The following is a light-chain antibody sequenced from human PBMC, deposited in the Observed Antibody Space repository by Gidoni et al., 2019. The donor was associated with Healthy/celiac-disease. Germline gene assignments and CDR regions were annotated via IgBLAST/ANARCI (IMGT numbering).Light chain of an antibody. V-gene: IGKV2-28*01. J-gene: IGKJ2*01. CDR2: LGS. CDR1: QSLLHSNGYNY. Sequence: DIVMTQYPLCLPVTPGEPASISCRSSQSLLHSNGYNYLDWYLQKPGQSPQLLIYLGSNRASGVPDRFSGSGSGTDFTLKISRVEAEDVGVYYCMQALQTPPTFGHGTKLEIK. CDR3: MQALQTPPT.